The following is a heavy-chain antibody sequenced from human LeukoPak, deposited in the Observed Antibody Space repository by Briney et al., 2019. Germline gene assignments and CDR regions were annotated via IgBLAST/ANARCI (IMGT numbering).Heavy chain of an antibody. CDR2: IYYSGST. V-gene: IGHV4-39*07. CDR3: ARDQYFYDNSGCRYYFDY. Sequence: SETLSLTCSVSGGSVSSSSYYWGWIRQPPGKGLEWIGSIYYSGSTYYNPSLKSRVTISVDTSKNQFSLKLSSVTAADTALYYCARDQYFYDNSGCRYYFDYWGQGTLVTVSS. CDR1: GGSVSSSSYY. D-gene: IGHD3-22*01. J-gene: IGHJ4*02.